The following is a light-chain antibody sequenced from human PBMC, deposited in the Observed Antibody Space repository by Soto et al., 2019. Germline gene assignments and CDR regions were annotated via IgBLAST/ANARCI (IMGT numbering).Light chain of an antibody. V-gene: IGKV4-1*01. CDR1: QSVLYSSNNKNY. J-gene: IGKJ4*01. CDR2: WAS. CDR3: QQYYNTPLT. Sequence: DIVMTQSPDSLAVSLGERATINCKSSQSVLYSSNNKNYLSWYQQKAGQPPKLLIYWASTRESGVPDRFSGSGSGTDFTLTISSLQAEDVAVYYCQQYYNTPLTFDGGTKVEIK.